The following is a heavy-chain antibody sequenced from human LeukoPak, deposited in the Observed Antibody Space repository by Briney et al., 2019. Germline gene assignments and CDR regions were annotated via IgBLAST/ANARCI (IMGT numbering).Heavy chain of an antibody. J-gene: IGHJ4*02. CDR2: MNPNSGNT. Sequence: ASVKVSCKASGYTFTSYDINWVRQATGQGLEWMGWMNPNSGNTGYAQKFQGRVTMTRNTSISTAYMELSSLRSEDTAVYYCARGRAPRRDFDYWGQGTLVTVSS. CDR3: ARGRAPRRDFDY. V-gene: IGHV1-8*01. CDR1: GYTFTSYD.